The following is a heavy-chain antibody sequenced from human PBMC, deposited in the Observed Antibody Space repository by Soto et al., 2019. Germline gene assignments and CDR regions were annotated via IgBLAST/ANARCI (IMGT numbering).Heavy chain of an antibody. CDR3: ARADYEILTGSYAMDV. CDR2: VSTNGAT. Sequence: SETLSLTCSVSDDFISSYYWNWIRQPAGKGLEWIGRVSTNGATNYNPSLESRVTMSVDTSKNQFSLKLTSVTAADTAVYFCARADYEILTGSYAMDVWGQGTTVTVSS. D-gene: IGHD3-9*01. CDR1: DDFISSYY. V-gene: IGHV4-4*07. J-gene: IGHJ6*02.